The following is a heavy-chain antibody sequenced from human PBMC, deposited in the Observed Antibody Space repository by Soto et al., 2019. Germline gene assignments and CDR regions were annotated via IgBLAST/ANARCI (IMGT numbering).Heavy chain of an antibody. Sequence: GGSLRLSCVGSGFTFSRSWMTWVRQAPGKGLEWVGRIKSKSDGGTTDYAAPVKGRFAISRDDSKNTVYLQMNSLKIEDTAVYYCTTDMWVYFRSDYWGQGT. J-gene: IGHJ4*02. V-gene: IGHV3-15*01. D-gene: IGHD2-8*01. CDR3: TTDMWVYFRSDY. CDR1: GFTFSRSW. CDR2: IKSKSDGGTT.